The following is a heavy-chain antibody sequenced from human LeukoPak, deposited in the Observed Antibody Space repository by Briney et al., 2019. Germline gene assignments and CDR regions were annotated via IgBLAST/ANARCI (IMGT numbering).Heavy chain of an antibody. CDR2: IYYSGDT. CDR3: VRGPYGASISKWFDP. V-gene: IGHV4-59*01. Sequence: KPSETLSLTRTVSDGSISGYSWSWIRQPPGKGLEWIGYIYYSGDTNYNPSLKSRVTLSVDTSRNQLSLQLSSVTTADTAVYYCVRGPYGASISKWFDPWGQGTLVIVSS. J-gene: IGHJ5*02. CDR1: DGSISGYS. D-gene: IGHD4/OR15-4a*01.